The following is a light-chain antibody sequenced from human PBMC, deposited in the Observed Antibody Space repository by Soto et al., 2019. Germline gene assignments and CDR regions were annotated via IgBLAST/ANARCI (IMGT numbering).Light chain of an antibody. J-gene: IGKJ4*01. CDR2: DAS. V-gene: IGKV3-11*01. Sequence: EIVLTQSPATLSLSPGERATLSCRSSQSVRSFLAWYQQKPGQAPSLLIYDASNRATVIPATFSGSVSGKDFTLTISRLEPADFAVYFCKQRGNSLTFGGGNKVAIK. CDR1: QSVRSF. CDR3: KQRGNSLT.